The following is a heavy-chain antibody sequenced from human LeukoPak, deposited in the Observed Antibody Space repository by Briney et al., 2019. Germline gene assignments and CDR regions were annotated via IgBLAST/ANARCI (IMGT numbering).Heavy chain of an antibody. Sequence: GGSLRLSCAASGFTFSSYAMSWVRQAPGKGLEWVSVISGSGGSTYYADSVKGRFTISRDNSKNTLYLQMNSLRVEDTAVYYCAAQSAEYSNYGVHYFDYWGQGTLVTVSS. CDR1: GFTFSSYA. J-gene: IGHJ4*02. CDR2: ISGSGGST. V-gene: IGHV3-23*01. D-gene: IGHD4-11*01. CDR3: AAQSAEYSNYGVHYFDY.